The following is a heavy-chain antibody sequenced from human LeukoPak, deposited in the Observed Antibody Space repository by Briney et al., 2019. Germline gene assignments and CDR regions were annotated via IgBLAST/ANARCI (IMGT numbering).Heavy chain of an antibody. CDR2: IKPDGTTK. Sequence: ETLSLTCAVSGGSISSNNWWGWVRQAPGKGLEWVANIKPDGTTKFYVDSVKGRFTISRDNALNSLYLQMNSLRAEDTAIYYCARSIPYGTTWYGRSDYWGQGTLVTVSS. D-gene: IGHD6-13*01. V-gene: IGHV3-7*03. J-gene: IGHJ4*02. CDR3: ARSIPYGTTWYGRSDY. CDR1: GGSISSNNW.